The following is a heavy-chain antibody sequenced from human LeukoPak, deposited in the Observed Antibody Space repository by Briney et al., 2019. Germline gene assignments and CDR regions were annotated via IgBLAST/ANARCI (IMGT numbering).Heavy chain of an antibody. D-gene: IGHD1-14*01. CDR3: AGGNRRLGAFDI. J-gene: IGHJ3*02. CDR2: IYHSGST. Sequence: PSETLSLTCTVSGGSMSNYYWSWIRQPPGKGLEWIGYIYHSGSTNYNPSLQSRVTLSVDTSKSHFSLRLSSVTAADTAVYYCAGGNRRLGAFDIWGQGTLVTVSS. CDR1: GGSMSNYY. V-gene: IGHV4-59*08.